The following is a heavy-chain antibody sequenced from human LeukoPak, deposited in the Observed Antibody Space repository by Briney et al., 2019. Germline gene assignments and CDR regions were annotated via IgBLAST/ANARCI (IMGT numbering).Heavy chain of an antibody. Sequence: NPSETLSLTCTVSGGSISRYYWSWIRHPPGKGREWMGYIYYSGSTNYNPSLKSRFTITVDTSKNQFSLKLSSVTAADTAVYYCTRHPSGSYYYFDYWGQGTLVTVSS. J-gene: IGHJ4*02. V-gene: IGHV4-59*08. CDR2: IYYSGST. CDR1: GGSISRYY. D-gene: IGHD1-26*01. CDR3: TRHPSGSYYYFDY.